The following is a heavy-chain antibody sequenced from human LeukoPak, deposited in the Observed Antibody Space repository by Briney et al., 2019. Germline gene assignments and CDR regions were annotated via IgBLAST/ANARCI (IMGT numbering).Heavy chain of an antibody. CDR3: ASSDGHYYDSSGYSDY. V-gene: IGHV1-2*02. CDR1: GYTFTGYY. Sequence: GASVKVSCKASGYTFTGYYMHWVRQAPGQGLEWMGWINPNSGGTNYAQKFQGRVTMTRDTSISTAYMELSRLRSDDTAVYYCASSDGHYYDSSGYSDYWGQGTLVTVSS. J-gene: IGHJ4*02. CDR2: INPNSGGT. D-gene: IGHD3-22*01.